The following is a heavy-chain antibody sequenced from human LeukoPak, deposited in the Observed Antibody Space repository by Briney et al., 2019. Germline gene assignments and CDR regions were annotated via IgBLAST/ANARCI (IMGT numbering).Heavy chain of an antibody. Sequence: SGPTLVNPTQPLRLTFTFSGFSLSTSGEGVGWIRQPPGKALEWLALIYWDDDKRYSPSLKTRLTITKDTSKNQVVLTMTNMDPVDTCTYECAHRRGAPGYFDYWGQGTLVTVSS. CDR2: IYWDDDK. CDR3: AHRRGAPGYFDY. CDR1: GFSLSTSGEG. J-gene: IGHJ4*02. V-gene: IGHV2-5*02.